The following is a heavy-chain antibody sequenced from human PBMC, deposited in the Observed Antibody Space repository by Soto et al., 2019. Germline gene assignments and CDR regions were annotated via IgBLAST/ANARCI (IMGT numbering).Heavy chain of an antibody. CDR1: GFTFSSYG. CDR2: ISYDGSNK. CDR3: ASSRWIRSGFDP. V-gene: IGHV3-30*03. J-gene: IGHJ5*02. D-gene: IGHD5-18*01. Sequence: QVQLVESGGGVVQPGRSLRLYCAASGFTFSSYGMHWVRQAPGKGLEWVAVISYDGSNKYYADSVKGRFTISRDNSKNTLYLQMNRLRAEDTAVYYCASSRWIRSGFDPWGQGTLVTVSS.